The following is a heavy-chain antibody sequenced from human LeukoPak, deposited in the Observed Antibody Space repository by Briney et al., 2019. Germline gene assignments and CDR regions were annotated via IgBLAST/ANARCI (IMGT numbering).Heavy chain of an antibody. D-gene: IGHD5-18*01. CDR3: ARVDTAMVPIA. J-gene: IGHJ4*02. Sequence: APVKVSCKASGYTFTSYYMHWVRQAPGQGLEWMGIINPSGGSTSYAQKFQGRVTMTRDTSTSTVYMELSSLRSEDTAVYYCARVDTAMVPIAWGQGTLVTVSS. V-gene: IGHV1-46*01. CDR2: INPSGGST. CDR1: GYTFTSYY.